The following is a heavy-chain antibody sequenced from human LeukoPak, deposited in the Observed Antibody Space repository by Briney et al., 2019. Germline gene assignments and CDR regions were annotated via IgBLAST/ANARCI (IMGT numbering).Heavy chain of an antibody. CDR1: GFTFSDYG. CDR2: IRGGDYT. J-gene: IGHJ6*03. V-gene: IGHV3-23*01. CDR3: AKSRNFYYYFMEV. Sequence: GGSLRLSCVASGFTFSDYGMIWVRQAPGKGLEWVAGIRGGDYTEHADSVKGRFTISRDNSKNPLYLQMNTLRVEDTALYYCAKSRNFYYYFMEVSGRGTKVTISS.